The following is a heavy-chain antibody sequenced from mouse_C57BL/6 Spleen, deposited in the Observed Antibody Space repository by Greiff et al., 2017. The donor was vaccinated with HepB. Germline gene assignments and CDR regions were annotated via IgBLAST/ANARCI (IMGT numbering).Heavy chain of an antibody. CDR1: GFTFTDYY. CDR3: ARSYDGYYEGYFDV. J-gene: IGHJ1*03. V-gene: IGHV7-3*01. CDR2: IRNKANGYTT. D-gene: IGHD2-3*01. Sequence: EVKLVESGGGLVQPGGSLSLSCAASGFTFTDYYMSWVRQPPGKALEWLGFIRNKANGYTTEYSASVKGRFTISRDNSQSILYLQMNALRAEDSATYYCARSYDGYYEGYFDVWGTGTTVTVSS.